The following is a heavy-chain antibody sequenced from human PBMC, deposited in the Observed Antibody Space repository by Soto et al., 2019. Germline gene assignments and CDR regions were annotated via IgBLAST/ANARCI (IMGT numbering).Heavy chain of an antibody. V-gene: IGHV3-48*03. CDR3: ARDRSWGIAVRAFDFDY. CDR1: GFTFSSYE. Sequence: GGSLRLSCAASGFTFSSYEMNWVRQAPGKGLEWVSYISSSGSTIYYADSVKGRFTISRDNAKNSLYLQMNSMRAEDTAVYYCARDRSWGIAVRAFDFDYWGQGTLVTVSS. CDR2: ISSSGSTI. J-gene: IGHJ4*02. D-gene: IGHD6-19*01.